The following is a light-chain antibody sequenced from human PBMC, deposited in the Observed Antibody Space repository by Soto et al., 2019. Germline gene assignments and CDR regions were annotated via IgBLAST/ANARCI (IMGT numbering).Light chain of an antibody. CDR3: SSYTSSSLYV. V-gene: IGLV2-14*03. J-gene: IGLJ1*01. CDR1: SSDVGGYDY. CDR2: DVS. Sequence: QSALTQPASVSGSPGQSITISCTGTSSDVGGYDYVSWYQHHPGKAPKLMIYDVSNRPSGVSNRFSGSKSGNTASLTIFGLQAEDEADYYCSSYTSSSLYVFGTGTKVTVL.